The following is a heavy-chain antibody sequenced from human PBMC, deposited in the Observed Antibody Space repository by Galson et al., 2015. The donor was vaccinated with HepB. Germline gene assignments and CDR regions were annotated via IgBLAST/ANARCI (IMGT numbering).Heavy chain of an antibody. D-gene: IGHD2-21*02. CDR2: IRSQIYGGTR. V-gene: IGHV3-49*03. Sequence: SLRLSCAVAGFTFGDYALTWYRQGPGKGLEWVGFIRSQIYGGTREYAASVKGRFTISRDDSKSIAYLQMNSLRTEDTGVYHCAREDCGVGSCHSWFDPWGQGTLVTVSS. J-gene: IGHJ5*02. CDR1: GFTFGDYA. CDR3: AREDCGVGSCHSWFDP.